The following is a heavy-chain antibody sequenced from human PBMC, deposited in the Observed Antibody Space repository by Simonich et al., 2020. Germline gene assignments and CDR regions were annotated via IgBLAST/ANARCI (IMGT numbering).Heavy chain of an antibody. Sequence: QLQLQESGPGLVKPSETLSLTCTVSGGSISSSSYYWGWIRQPPGKGLEWIGSIYYSGSTYDNPSRKSRVTISVDTSKNQFSRKLSSVTAADTAVYYCARHAGFAFDIWGQGTMVTVSS. D-gene: IGHD6-13*01. CDR2: IYYSGST. J-gene: IGHJ3*02. CDR3: ARHAGFAFDI. V-gene: IGHV4-39*01. CDR1: GGSISSSSYY.